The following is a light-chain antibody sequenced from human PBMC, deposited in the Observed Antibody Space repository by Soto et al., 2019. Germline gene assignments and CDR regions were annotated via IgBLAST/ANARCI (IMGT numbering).Light chain of an antibody. V-gene: IGKV2-28*01. CDR3: MRGLQTPLT. CDR1: QSLLYSNGYNY. CDR2: LGS. Sequence: DIVMNQSPLSLPVTPGEPASISCRSSQSLLYSNGYNYLDWYLQKPGQSPQLLVYLGSNRASGVPNRFSGSGSGTDFTLKSSRVEAEDVGVYYWMRGLQTPLTFGGGTKVEIK. J-gene: IGKJ4*01.